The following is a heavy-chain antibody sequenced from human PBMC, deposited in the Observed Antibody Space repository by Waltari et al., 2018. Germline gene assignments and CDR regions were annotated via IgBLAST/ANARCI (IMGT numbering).Heavy chain of an antibody. J-gene: IGHJ4*02. D-gene: IGHD6-25*01. CDR3: TRDAGPAASFFDF. CDR2: ISGSGSNR. Sequence: EVQLLESGGGLFQPGGSLRLSCIGPGFPFREFGMAWVRQAPGECLEWVSTISGSGSNRHYSDSVEGRFTVSRDNSMNTFYLEMTSLRAEDTAMYFCTRDAGPAASFFDFWGQGTLVTVSS. CDR1: GFPFREFG. V-gene: IGHV3-23*01.